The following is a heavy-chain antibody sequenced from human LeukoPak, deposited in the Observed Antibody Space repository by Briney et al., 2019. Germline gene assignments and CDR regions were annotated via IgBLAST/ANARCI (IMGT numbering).Heavy chain of an antibody. Sequence: GGSLRLSCAASGFTFSSYEMNWVRQAPGKGLEWVSYISSSGSTIYYADSVKGRFTISRDNAKNSLYLQMNSLRAEDTAVYYCARDKGFLTMEHRGQGTLVNVSS. D-gene: IGHD1/OR15-1a*01. CDR2: ISSSGSTI. V-gene: IGHV3-48*03. CDR3: ARDKGFLTMEH. CDR1: GFTFSSYE. J-gene: IGHJ4*02.